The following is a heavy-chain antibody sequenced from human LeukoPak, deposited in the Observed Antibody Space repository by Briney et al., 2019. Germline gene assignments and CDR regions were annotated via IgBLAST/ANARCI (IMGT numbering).Heavy chain of an antibody. Sequence: GGSLRLSCAASGFTFSSYWMSWVRQAPGKGLEWMANIKQDGSEKYYADSVKGRFTISRDNAKNSLYLQMNSLRAEDTAVYYCARDFGYGSGSYGVNWGQGTLATVSS. CDR2: IKQDGSEK. CDR1: GFTFSSYW. J-gene: IGHJ4*02. V-gene: IGHV3-7*01. D-gene: IGHD3-10*01. CDR3: ARDFGYGSGSYGVN.